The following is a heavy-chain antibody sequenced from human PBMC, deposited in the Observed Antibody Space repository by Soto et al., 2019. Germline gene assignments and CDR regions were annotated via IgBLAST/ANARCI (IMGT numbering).Heavy chain of an antibody. CDR2: IIPVFGRV. D-gene: IGHD3-16*01. CDR1: GGTFSSRA. Sequence: QVQLVQSVPEVKKTGTSVKVSCKASGGTFSSRAISWVRQAPGQGLEWMGGIIPVFGRVNYAEKFQDRVTITADESTGTVYMELSSLRSEDTALYYCANSRGGTFLGYHGMDIWGQGTTVSVSS. J-gene: IGHJ6*02. V-gene: IGHV1-69*01. CDR3: ANSRGGTFLGYHGMDI.